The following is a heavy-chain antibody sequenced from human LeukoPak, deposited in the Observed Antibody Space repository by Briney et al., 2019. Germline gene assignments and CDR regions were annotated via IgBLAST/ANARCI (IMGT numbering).Heavy chain of an antibody. CDR1: GGSVSSSSYY. V-gene: IGHV4-39*07. Sequence: SETLSLTCSVSGGSVSSSSYYWGWIRQPPGKGLEWIGSIYYSGSTSYNPSLKSRVTISVDTSKNQFSLKLSSVTAADTAVYYCARDYGDYWFDPWGQGTLVTVSS. CDR3: ARDYGDYWFDP. J-gene: IGHJ5*02. D-gene: IGHD4-17*01. CDR2: IYYSGST.